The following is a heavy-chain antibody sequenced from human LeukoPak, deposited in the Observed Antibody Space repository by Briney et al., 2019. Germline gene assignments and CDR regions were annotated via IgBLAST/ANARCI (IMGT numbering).Heavy chain of an antibody. CDR3: ASTGWFGELSLDY. V-gene: IGHV1-46*01. Sequence: ASVRVSCKASGYTFTSYYMNWVRQAPGQGLEWMGIINPSGGSTSYAQKFQGRVTMTRDTSTSTVYMELSSLRSEDTAVYYCASTGWFGELSLDYWGQGTLVTVSS. J-gene: IGHJ4*02. CDR2: INPSGGST. D-gene: IGHD3-10*01. CDR1: GYTFTSYY.